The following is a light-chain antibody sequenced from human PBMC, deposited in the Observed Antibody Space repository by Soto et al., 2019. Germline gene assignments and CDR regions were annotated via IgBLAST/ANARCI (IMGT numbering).Light chain of an antibody. Sequence: EIVLTQSPGTQSLSPGGRASLSCRASQSVSNNYLAWYQQKPGQAPRLLIYGASNRATGIPDRLSGSGSGTDFTIPIRRLQPEDFAVYYCQQYGSSGTFGQGTQVDIK. CDR2: GAS. CDR3: QQYGSSGT. J-gene: IGKJ1*01. CDR1: QSVSNNY. V-gene: IGKV3-20*01.